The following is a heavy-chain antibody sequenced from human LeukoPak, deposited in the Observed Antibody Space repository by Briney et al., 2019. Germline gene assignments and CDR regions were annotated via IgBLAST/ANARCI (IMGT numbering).Heavy chain of an antibody. CDR3: ARSPPDYAFWRGYYFDD. J-gene: IGHJ4*02. V-gene: IGHV3-13*01. CDR1: GFTFNFYY. D-gene: IGHD3-3*01. Sequence: GRSLRLSCAASGFTFNFYYMHWVRQPPEEGLEWVASIGTAGDTHYPDSVKGRFTISRENAKNSFYIQMNTLGAGDTAVYYCARSPPDYAFWRGYYFDDWGQGTLVTVSS. CDR2: IGTAGDT.